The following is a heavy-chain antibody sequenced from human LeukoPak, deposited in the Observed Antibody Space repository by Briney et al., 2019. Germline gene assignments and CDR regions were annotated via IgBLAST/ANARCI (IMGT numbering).Heavy chain of an antibody. CDR2: INYSGST. J-gene: IGHJ4*02. CDR1: GGSISSYY. V-gene: IGHV4-59*01. Sequence: SETLSLTCTVSGGSISSYYWSWIRQPPGKGLEWIGYINYSGSTNYNPSLKSRVTMSVDTSKNQFSLKLSSVTAADTAMYYCAREGRQDYFDHWGQGSLVTVSS. CDR3: AREGRQDYFDH.